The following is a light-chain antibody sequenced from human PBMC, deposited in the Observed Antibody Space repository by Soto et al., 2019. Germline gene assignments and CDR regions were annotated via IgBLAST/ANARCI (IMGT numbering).Light chain of an antibody. V-gene: IGKV3-20*01. CDR1: QSVSSIS. CDR2: GAS. J-gene: IGKJ1*01. CDR3: QQYGRSSCT. Sequence: EIVLTQSPGTLSLSPGERATLSCRASQSVSSISLAWYQQKPGQAPRLLMYGASSMATGIPDGFSGSGSGTDFTLTISRLEPEYSAVYYCQQYGRSSCTVGQGTKVEIK.